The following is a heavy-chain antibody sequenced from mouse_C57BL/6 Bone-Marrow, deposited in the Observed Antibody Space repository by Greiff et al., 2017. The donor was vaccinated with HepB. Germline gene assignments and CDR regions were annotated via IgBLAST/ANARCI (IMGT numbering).Heavy chain of an antibody. Sequence: EVQVVESGGGLVKPGGSLKLSCAASGFTFSSYAMSWVRQTPEKRLEWVATISDGGSYTYYPDNVKGRFTISRDNAKNNLYLQMSHLKSEDTAMYYCARDGIQGAMDYWGQGTSVTVSS. CDR3: ARDGIQGAMDY. D-gene: IGHD3-2*02. J-gene: IGHJ4*01. CDR1: GFTFSSYA. V-gene: IGHV5-4*01. CDR2: ISDGGSYT.